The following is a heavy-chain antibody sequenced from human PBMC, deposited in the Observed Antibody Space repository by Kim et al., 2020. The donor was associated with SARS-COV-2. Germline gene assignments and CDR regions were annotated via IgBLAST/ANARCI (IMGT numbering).Heavy chain of an antibody. CDR3: ARVHVRDGYNPDAFDI. V-gene: IGHV3-48*03. D-gene: IGHD5-12*01. J-gene: IGHJ3*02. Sequence: SVKGRFTISGDNAKNSLYLQMNSLRAEDTAVYYCARVHVRDGYNPDAFDIWGQGTMVTVSS.